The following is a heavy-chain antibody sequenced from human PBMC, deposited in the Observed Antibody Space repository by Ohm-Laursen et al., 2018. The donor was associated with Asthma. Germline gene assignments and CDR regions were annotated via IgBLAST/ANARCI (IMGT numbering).Heavy chain of an antibody. CDR3: ARDSQAMVTTEGLYFGMDV. V-gene: IGHV3-9*01. Sequence: SLRLSCAAFGFSFSGYWMSWVRQIPGKGLEWVSGISWNSGTIVQADSVKGRFTISRDNAKNSLYLQTNSLRAEDTALYYCARDSQAMVTTEGLYFGMDVWGQGTTVTVSS. CDR1: GFSFSGYW. D-gene: IGHD4-17*01. CDR2: ISWNSGTI. J-gene: IGHJ6*02.